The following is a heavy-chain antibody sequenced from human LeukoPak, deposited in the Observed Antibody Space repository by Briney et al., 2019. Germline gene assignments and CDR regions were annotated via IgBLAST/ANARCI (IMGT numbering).Heavy chain of an antibody. D-gene: IGHD3-10*01. V-gene: IGHV3-66*01. Sequence: GGSLRLSCAASGFTVSSNYMTWVRQAPGKGLEWVSGIYSGDTTYYADSVKGRFTISRDNSKNTLYLQMNSLRAEDTAVYYSARTDHHTPVGDYYGLDYWGQGTLVTVSS. CDR2: IYSGDTT. CDR3: ARTDHHTPVGDYYGLDY. CDR1: GFTVSSNY. J-gene: IGHJ4*02.